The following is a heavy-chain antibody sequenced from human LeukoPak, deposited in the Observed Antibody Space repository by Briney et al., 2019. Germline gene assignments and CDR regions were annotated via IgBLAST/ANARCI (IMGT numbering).Heavy chain of an antibody. CDR3: AKVSVCYGCYLDY. CDR1: GYTFSSHG. Sequence: GGSLRLSCAASGYTFSSHGLTWGRQAPGKGLEWVSTINGAGDNPYYAETVKGRFTISRDNSKNTLYLQMHSLRAEDTAIYYCAKVSVCYGCYLDYWGQGTLVTIS. CDR2: INGAGDNP. D-gene: IGHD3-16*01. J-gene: IGHJ4*02. V-gene: IGHV3-23*01.